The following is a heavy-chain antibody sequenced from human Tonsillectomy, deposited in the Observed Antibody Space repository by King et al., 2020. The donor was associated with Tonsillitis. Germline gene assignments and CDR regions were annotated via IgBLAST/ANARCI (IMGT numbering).Heavy chain of an antibody. V-gene: IGHV4-39*01. J-gene: IGHJ4*02. D-gene: IGHD1-26*01. Sequence: LQLQESGPGVVKPSETLSLTCTVSGGSISSSDHFWAWIRQPPGKGLEWIGYMYSSGTIFYNPSLKSRITISGGTSENRFSLKLSSVPAADTAVYFCAGYASGTFDYWGQGALVTVSS. CDR3: AGYASGTFDY. CDR2: MYSSGTI. CDR1: GGSISSSDHF.